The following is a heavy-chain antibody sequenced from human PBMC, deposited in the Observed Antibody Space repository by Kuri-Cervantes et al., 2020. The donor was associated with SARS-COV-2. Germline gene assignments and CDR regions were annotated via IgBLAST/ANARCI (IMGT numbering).Heavy chain of an antibody. Sequence: ASVKVSCKASGHTFTSYGISWVRQAPGQGFEWMGWISAYNGNTNYAQKLQGRVTMTRDTSTSTVYMELRSLRSDDTAVYYCARDGRGDGSSKTLDYWGQGTLVTVSS. V-gene: IGHV1-18*01. CDR3: ARDGRGDGSSKTLDY. CDR1: GHTFTSYG. J-gene: IGHJ4*02. CDR2: ISAYNGNT. D-gene: IGHD1-26*01.